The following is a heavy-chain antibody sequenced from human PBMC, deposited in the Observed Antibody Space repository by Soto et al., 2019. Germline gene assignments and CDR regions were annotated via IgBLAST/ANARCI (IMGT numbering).Heavy chain of an antibody. CDR1: GGTFSSYT. V-gene: IGHV1-69*02. J-gene: IGHJ4*02. CDR2: IIPILGIA. CDR3: ALDPTLTPGY. D-gene: IGHD3-9*01. Sequence: QVQLVQSGAEVKKPGSSVKVSCKASGGTFSSYTISWVRQAPGQGLEWMGRIIPILGIANYAQKFQGRVXIXXDKSTSTADMALSSLRSEDTAVYYCALDPTLTPGYWGQGTLVTVSS.